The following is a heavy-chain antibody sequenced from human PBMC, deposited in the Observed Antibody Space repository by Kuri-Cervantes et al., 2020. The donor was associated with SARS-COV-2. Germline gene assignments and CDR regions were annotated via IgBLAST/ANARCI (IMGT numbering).Heavy chain of an antibody. CDR2: IIPFFGTA. CDR1: GGTFSSYA. D-gene: IGHD2-8*01. J-gene: IGHJ5*02. V-gene: IGHV1-69*13. Sequence: SVKVSCKASGGTFSSYAISWVRQAPGQGLEWVGGIIPFFGTANYAQKFQGRVTITADDSTSTAYMELSSLRSEDTAVYCCARSGYCTNGVCYDGWFDPWGQGTLVTVSS. CDR3: ARSGYCTNGVCYDGWFDP.